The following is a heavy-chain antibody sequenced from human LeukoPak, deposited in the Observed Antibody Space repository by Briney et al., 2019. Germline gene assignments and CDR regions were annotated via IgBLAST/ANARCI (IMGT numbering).Heavy chain of an antibody. Sequence: QPGASLRLSCAASGFTFSSYAMSWVRQAPGKGLEWVSAISGSGGSTYYADSVKVRFTISRDNTKDTLYLQMNSLRAEDTAVYYCAKSPGYGDYLFDYWGQGTLVTVSS. V-gene: IGHV3-23*01. D-gene: IGHD4-17*01. CDR2: ISGSGGST. J-gene: IGHJ4*02. CDR1: GFTFSSYA. CDR3: AKSPGYGDYLFDY.